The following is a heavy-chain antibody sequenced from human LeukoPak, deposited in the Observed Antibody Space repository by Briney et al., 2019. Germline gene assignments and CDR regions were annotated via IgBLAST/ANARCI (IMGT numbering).Heavy chain of an antibody. CDR3: ARDGEGGYYGSMDP. CDR2: ISSSGSTI. V-gene: IGHV3-48*03. Sequence: PGGSLRLSCAASGFTFSSYEMNWVRQAPGKGLEWVSYISSSGSTIYYADSVKGRFTISRDNAKNSLYLQMNSLRAEDTAVYYCARDGEGGYYGSMDPWGQGTLVTVSS. CDR1: GFTFSSYE. D-gene: IGHD3-10*01. J-gene: IGHJ5*02.